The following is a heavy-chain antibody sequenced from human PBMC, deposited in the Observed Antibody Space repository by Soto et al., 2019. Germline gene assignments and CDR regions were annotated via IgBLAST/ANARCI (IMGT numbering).Heavy chain of an antibody. V-gene: IGHV1-69*13. J-gene: IGHJ3*02. Sequence: SVKVSCKASGGTFSSYAISWVRQAPGQGLEWMGGIIPIFGTANYAQKFQGRVTITADESTSTAYMELSSLRSEDTAVYYCARDSSGYYPDAFDIWGQGTMVTVSS. CDR1: GGTFSSYA. CDR2: IIPIFGTA. D-gene: IGHD3-22*01. CDR3: ARDSSGYYPDAFDI.